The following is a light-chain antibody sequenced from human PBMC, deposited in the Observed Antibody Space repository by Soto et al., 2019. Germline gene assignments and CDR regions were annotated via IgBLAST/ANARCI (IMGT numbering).Light chain of an antibody. V-gene: IGKV1-9*01. J-gene: IGKJ4*01. CDR1: QGISSY. CDR3: QQLNKYPST. Sequence: DIQMTPSPSTLSASVGDRVTITCRASQGISSYLGWYQQKPGKAPKLLIYGASTLQSGVPSRFSGSGSGTDFTLTISSLQPEDFATYYCQQLNKYPSTFGGGTKVDIK. CDR2: GAS.